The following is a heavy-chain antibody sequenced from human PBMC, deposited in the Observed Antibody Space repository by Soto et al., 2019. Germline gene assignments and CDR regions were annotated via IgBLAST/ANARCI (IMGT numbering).Heavy chain of an antibody. CDR1: GGTFSSYA. J-gene: IGHJ5*02. D-gene: IGHD3-22*01. CDR2: IIPIFGTA. V-gene: IGHV1-69*06. Sequence: SVKVSCKASGGTFSSYAISWVRQAPGQGLEWMGGIIPIFGTANYAQKFQGRVTITADKSTSTAYMELSSLRSEDTAVYYCARTPPIYYYDSSGHRNWFDHWGQGTLVTVSS. CDR3: ARTPPIYYYDSSGHRNWFDH.